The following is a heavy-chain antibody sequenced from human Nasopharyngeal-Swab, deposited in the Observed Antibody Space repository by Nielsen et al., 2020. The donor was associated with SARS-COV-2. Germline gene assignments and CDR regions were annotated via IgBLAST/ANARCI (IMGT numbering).Heavy chain of an antibody. V-gene: IGHV3-9*01. J-gene: IGHJ3*02. CDR1: GFTFDDYG. CDR3: TRAKDTSGYDAFDI. Sequence: GGSLRLSCAASGFTFDDYGMSWVRQAPGKGLEWVSGIRWNSDYIGYTDSVKGRFVISRDNAKNSLYLQMNSLRPEDTALYFCTRAKDTSGYDAFDIWGQGTVVTVSS. CDR2: IRWNSDYI. D-gene: IGHD3-22*01.